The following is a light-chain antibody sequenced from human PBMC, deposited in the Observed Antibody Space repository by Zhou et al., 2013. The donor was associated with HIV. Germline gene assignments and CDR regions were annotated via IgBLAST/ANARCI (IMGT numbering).Light chain of an antibody. CDR3: QHYGSSPL. CDR2: GAT. J-gene: IGKJ3*01. CDR1: QGVRNNY. V-gene: IGKV3-20*01. Sequence: EVVLTQSPGTLSLSSGERATLSCRVSQGVRNNYFAWYQQRPGQAPRLLIYGATTRANGIPERFSGSGSGTDFTLTIARLQPEDSAIYYCQHYGSSPLIGPGTKVEIK.